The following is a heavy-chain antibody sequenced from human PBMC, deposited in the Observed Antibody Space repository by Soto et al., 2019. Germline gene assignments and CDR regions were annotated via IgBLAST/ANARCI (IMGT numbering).Heavy chain of an antibody. CDR1: CGSVGTGSYH. J-gene: IGHJ4*02. CDR3: ARIGWGGDS. CDR2: IPNNGSP. Sequence: SETLSLTCSVSCGSVGTGSYHWGWIRQPPGKGLEWIGFIPNNGSPDYNPSLKSLVIVSIDRSKNQFSLKVNSVTAADTAVYFCARIGWGGDSWGQGTLVTVSS. D-gene: IGHD7-27*01. V-gene: IGHV4-61*01.